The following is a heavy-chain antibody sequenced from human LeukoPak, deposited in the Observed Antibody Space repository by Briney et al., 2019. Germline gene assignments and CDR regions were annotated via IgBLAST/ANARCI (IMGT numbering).Heavy chain of an antibody. D-gene: IGHD2-21*02. CDR2: FDPEDGET. CDR1: GYTLTELS. CDR3: ATDPAYCGGDSYLDY. J-gene: IGHJ4*02. Sequence: ASVKVSCKVSGYTLTELSMHWVRQAPGKGLEWMGGFDPEDGETIYAQKFQGRVTMTEDTSTDTAYMELSSLRSEDTAVYYCATDPAYCGGDSYLDYWGQGTLVTVSS. V-gene: IGHV1-24*01.